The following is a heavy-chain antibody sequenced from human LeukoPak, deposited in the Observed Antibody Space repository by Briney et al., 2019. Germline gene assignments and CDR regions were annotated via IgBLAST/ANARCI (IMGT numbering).Heavy chain of an antibody. J-gene: IGHJ4*02. V-gene: IGHV4-34*01. CDR3: ARDLNVDPLDY. Sequence: PSETLSLTCAVYGGSFSGYYWSWIRQPPGKGLEWIGEINHSGSTNYNPSLKSRVTISVDTSKNQFSLKLSSVTAADTAVYYCARDLNVDPLDYWGQGTLVTVSP. D-gene: IGHD5-12*01. CDR1: GGSFSGYY. CDR2: INHSGST.